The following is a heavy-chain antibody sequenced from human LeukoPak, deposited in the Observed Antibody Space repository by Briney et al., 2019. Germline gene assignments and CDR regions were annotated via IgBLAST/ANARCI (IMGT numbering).Heavy chain of an antibody. CDR2: IFHRGAT. J-gene: IGHJ6*02. CDR3: ARFYGDYAYGMDV. D-gene: IGHD4-17*01. Sequence: SETLSLTCTVSGGDISSDSYYWGWIRQPPGKELEWIGNIFHRGATYYNPSLKSRVTISVDTSKNQFSLKLSSVTAADTAVYYCARFYGDYAYGMDVWGQGTTVTVSS. CDR1: GGDISSDSYY. V-gene: IGHV4-39*07.